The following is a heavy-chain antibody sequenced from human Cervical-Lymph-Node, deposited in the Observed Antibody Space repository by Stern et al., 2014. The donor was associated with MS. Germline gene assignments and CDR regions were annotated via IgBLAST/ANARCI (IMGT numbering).Heavy chain of an antibody. CDR1: GFTFSHAW. Sequence: EVQLVESGGDLVKPGGSLRLSCAASGFTFSHAWMTWVRQAPGKGLEWVGRIKRKSDGETTDYAAPVKGRFTISRDDSKNPLYLQMNSLKIEDTGVYYCPTNGLIAGTVDKNGGPGTLVTVSS. CDR3: PTNGLIAGTVDKN. D-gene: IGHD6-13*01. CDR2: IKRKSDGETT. J-gene: IGHJ4*02. V-gene: IGHV3-15*01.